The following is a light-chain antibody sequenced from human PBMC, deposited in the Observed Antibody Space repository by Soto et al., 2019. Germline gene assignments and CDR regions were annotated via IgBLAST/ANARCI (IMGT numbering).Light chain of an antibody. J-gene: IGLJ1*01. CDR2: NNN. V-gene: IGLV1-44*01. CDR3: AAWDDSLNGLV. CDR1: SSKIGSNT. Sequence: QPVLTQPPSASGTPGQRVTISCSGSSSKIGSNTVNWYHQLPGTAPKLLIYNNNQRPSGVPDRFSGSKSGTSASLAISGLQSEDEADYYCAAWDDSLNGLVFGTGTKLTVL.